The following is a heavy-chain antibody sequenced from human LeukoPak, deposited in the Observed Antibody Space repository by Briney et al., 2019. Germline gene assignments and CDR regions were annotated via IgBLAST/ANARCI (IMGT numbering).Heavy chain of an antibody. CDR3: ARGSYDSSGYYYVWRYYYYMDV. D-gene: IGHD3-22*01. V-gene: IGHV1-69*05. CDR1: GGTFSSYA. CDR2: IIPIFGTA. Sequence: SVKVSCKASGGTFSSYAISWERQAPGQGLEWMGGIIPIFGTANYAQKFQGRVTITTDESTSTAYMELSSLRSEDAAVYYCARGSYDSSGYYYVWRYYYYMDVWGKGTTVTVSS. J-gene: IGHJ6*03.